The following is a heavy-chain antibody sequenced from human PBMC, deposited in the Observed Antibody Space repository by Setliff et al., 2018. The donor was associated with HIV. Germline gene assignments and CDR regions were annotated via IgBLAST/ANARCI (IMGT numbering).Heavy chain of an antibody. D-gene: IGHD1-26*01. J-gene: IGHJ4*02. V-gene: IGHV1-2*02. CDR2: INPNSGGT. Sequence: GASVKVSCKASGYTFTGYYMHWVRQAPGQGLEWMGWINPNSGGTDYAQKFQGRVTMTRDTSITTAYMELTRLRSDDTAMYYCARGRGAYSGSYLDSWGQGTLVTVSS. CDR3: ARGRGAYSGSYLDS. CDR1: GYTFTGYY.